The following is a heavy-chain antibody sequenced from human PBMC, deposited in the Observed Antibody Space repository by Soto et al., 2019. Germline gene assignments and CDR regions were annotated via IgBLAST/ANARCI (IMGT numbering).Heavy chain of an antibody. Sequence: QVQLVESGGGLVKPGGSLRLSCAASGFTFSDYYMSWIRQAPGKGLEWDSYITSSGSTIYYADSVKGRFTISRDNAKNSLFLQMSSLRAEDTAMYYCASPRFSSSSGDYWGQGTLVTVSS. CDR1: GFTFSDYY. D-gene: IGHD6-6*01. V-gene: IGHV3-11*01. CDR3: ASPRFSSSSGDY. CDR2: ITSSGSTI. J-gene: IGHJ4*02.